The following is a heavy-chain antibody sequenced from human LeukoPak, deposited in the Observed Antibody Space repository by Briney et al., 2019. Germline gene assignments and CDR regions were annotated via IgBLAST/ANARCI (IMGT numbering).Heavy chain of an antibody. CDR1: GLTLSGYW. J-gene: IGHJ4*02. CDR3: STVEHF. Sequence: GGSLRLSCSASGLTLSGYWMHWVRQIPGKGLVWFSRIDSGGSGTSYADSVKGRFTISRDDVKNMLYLQMNSLRVEDTGLYYCSTVEHFWGQGTLVTVSS. D-gene: IGHD1/OR15-1a*01. V-gene: IGHV3-74*01. CDR2: IDSGGSGT.